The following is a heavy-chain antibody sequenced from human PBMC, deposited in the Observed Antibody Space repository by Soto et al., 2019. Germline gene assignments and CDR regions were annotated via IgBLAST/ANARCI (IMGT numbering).Heavy chain of an antibody. Sequence: GGSLRLSCAASGFTFSSYWMSWVRQAPGKGLEWVANIKQDGSEKYYVDSVKGRFTISRDNAKNSLYLQMNSLRDEDTAVYYCARESRFLEWLSLNWFDPWGQGTLVTVSS. V-gene: IGHV3-7*01. D-gene: IGHD3-3*01. J-gene: IGHJ5*02. CDR1: GFTFSSYW. CDR2: IKQDGSEK. CDR3: ARESRFLEWLSLNWFDP.